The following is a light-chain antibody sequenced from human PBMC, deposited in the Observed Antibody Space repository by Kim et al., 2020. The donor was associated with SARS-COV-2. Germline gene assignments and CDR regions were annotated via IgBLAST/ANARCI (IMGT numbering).Light chain of an antibody. CDR1: GGSIDDNY. CDR2: EDD. Sequence: GNTVTISCTRSGGSIDDNYEQWYQQRPGGVPTTVIYEDDQRPSGVSARFSGSIDNTSNSASLTISGLKTEDEADYYWQSYIRSNVVVGRGSHLTDL. J-gene: IGLJ2*01. CDR3: QSYIRSNVV. V-gene: IGLV6-57*03.